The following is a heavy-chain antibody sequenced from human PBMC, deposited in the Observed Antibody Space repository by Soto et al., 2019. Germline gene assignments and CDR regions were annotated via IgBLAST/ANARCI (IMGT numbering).Heavy chain of an antibody. D-gene: IGHD4-4*01. Sequence: LGESLKISCKGSGYSFTSYWIGWVRQMPGKGLEWMGIIYPGDSDTRYSPSFQGQVTISADKSISTAYLQWSSLKASDTAMYYCARQRATVTTPSSYYYYGLDVWGQGTTVTVSS. V-gene: IGHV5-51*01. CDR2: IYPGDSDT. J-gene: IGHJ6*02. CDR1: GYSFTSYW. CDR3: ARQRATVTTPSSYYYYGLDV.